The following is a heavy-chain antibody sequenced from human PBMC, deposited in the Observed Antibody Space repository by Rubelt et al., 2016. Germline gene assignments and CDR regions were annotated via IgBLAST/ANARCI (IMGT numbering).Heavy chain of an antibody. Sequence: RLSCAVSGFTFTNAWMNWVRQAPGKGLEWVANIKQDASEKYYVDSVKGRFTISRDNAKNSLFLQMNSLRAEDTAVYYCARDQGKTGTTSSQLDYWGQGTLVTVSS. CDR1: GFTFTNAW. CDR2: IKQDASEK. V-gene: IGHV3-7*01. J-gene: IGHJ4*02. CDR3: ARDQGKTGTTSSQLDY. D-gene: IGHD1-7*01.